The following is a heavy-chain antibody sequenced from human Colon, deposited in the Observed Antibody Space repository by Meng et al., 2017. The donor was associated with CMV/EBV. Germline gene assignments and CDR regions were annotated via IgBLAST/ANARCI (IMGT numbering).Heavy chain of an antibody. D-gene: IGHD3-22*01. CDR1: PFRDSY. V-gene: IGHV3-11*01. Sequence: PFRDSYINWLRHAPGKALEWLSYISHTSRTIYYVDSVQGRFTISRDNAKNLVFLEMTSLTPDDTAIYYCASKKCDDSFIRYPLFQNWGQGTLVTVSS. J-gene: IGHJ1*01. CDR2: ISHTSRTI. CDR3: ASKKCDDSFIRYPLFQN.